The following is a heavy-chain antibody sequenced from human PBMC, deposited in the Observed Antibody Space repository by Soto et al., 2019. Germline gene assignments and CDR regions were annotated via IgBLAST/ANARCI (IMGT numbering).Heavy chain of an antibody. CDR1: GGSISSGGYY. J-gene: IGHJ4*02. D-gene: IGHD3-22*01. Sequence: SETLSLTCTVSGGSISSGGYYWGWIRQHPGKGLEWIGYIHYSGSTYYNPSLKSRVTLSVDTSKNQFSLNLSSVTAADTAVYYYAKEARGYDSSGYLSYWGKVTLVTVSS. CDR2: IHYSGST. CDR3: AKEARGYDSSGYLSY. V-gene: IGHV4-31*03.